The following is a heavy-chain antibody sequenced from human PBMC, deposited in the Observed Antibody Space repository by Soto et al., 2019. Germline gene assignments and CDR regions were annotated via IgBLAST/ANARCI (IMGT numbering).Heavy chain of an antibody. J-gene: IGHJ4*02. Sequence: PSLTCAVYGGSFSGYYWSWIRQPPGKGLEWIGEINHSGSTNYNPSLKSRVTISVDTSKNQFSLKLSSVTAADTAVYYCARGQRYFDWLLWAFDYWGQGTLVTVSS. CDR2: INHSGST. CDR3: ARGQRYFDWLLWAFDY. CDR1: GGSFSGYY. D-gene: IGHD3-9*01. V-gene: IGHV4-34*01.